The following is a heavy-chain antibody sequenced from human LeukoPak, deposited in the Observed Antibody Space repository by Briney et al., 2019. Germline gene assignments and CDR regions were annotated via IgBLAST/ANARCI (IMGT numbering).Heavy chain of an antibody. Sequence: GGSLRLSCAASGFTFSSYAMSWVRQAPGKGLEWASAISGSGGSTYYADSVKGRFTISRDNSKNTLYLQMNSLRAEDTAVYYCAKDLLGVGASTFDYWGQGTLVTVSS. V-gene: IGHV3-23*01. D-gene: IGHD1-26*01. CDR2: ISGSGGST. CDR1: GFTFSSYA. J-gene: IGHJ4*02. CDR3: AKDLLGVGASTFDY.